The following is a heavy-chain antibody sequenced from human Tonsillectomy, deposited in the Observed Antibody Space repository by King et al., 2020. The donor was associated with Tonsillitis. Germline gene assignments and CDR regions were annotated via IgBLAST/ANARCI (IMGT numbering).Heavy chain of an antibody. Sequence: MHWVRQAPGKGLEWVAVISYDGSNKYYADSVKGRFTISRDNSKNTLYLQMNSLRAEDTAVYYCANVVLIPGIGVASNFAGMDVCGQGTTVTVSS. J-gene: IGHJ6*02. CDR3: ANVVLIPGIGVASNFAGMDV. CDR2: ISYDGSNK. V-gene: IGHV3-30*18. D-gene: IGHD6-19*01.